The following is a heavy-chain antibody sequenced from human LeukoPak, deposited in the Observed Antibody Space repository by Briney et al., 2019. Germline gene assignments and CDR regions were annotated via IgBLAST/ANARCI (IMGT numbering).Heavy chain of an antibody. J-gene: IGHJ3*02. V-gene: IGHV3-30-3*01. CDR3: ATDGQPGVWYDAFDI. CDR2: ISYDGSNK. CDR1: GFTFSSYA. Sequence: GGSLRLSCAASGFTFSSYAMHWVRQAPGKGLEWVAVISYDGSNKYYADSVKGRFTISRDNSKNTLYLQMNSLRSEDTAVYYCATDGQPGVWYDAFDIWGQGTMVTVSS. D-gene: IGHD2-15*01.